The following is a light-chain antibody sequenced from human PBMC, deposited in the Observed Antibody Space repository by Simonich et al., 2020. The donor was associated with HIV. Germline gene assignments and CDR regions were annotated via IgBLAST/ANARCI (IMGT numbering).Light chain of an antibody. CDR3: QQYYSTPYT. V-gene: IGKV4-1*01. CDR1: QTVLFRSNNKNY. J-gene: IGKJ2*01. Sequence: DIVMTQSPDSLAVSLGERAAINCKSSQTVLFRSNNKNYLAWYQQKPGQPPKLLIYWASTRESGVPDRFSGSGSGTDFTRTISSLQAEDVAVYYCQQYYSTPYTFGQGTKLEIK. CDR2: WAS.